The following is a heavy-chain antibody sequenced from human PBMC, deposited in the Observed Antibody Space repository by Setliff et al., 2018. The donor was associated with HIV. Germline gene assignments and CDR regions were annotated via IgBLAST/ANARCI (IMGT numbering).Heavy chain of an antibody. CDR2: IIPIVGTT. V-gene: IGHV1-69*13. Sequence: ASVKVSCKSSRGTSNSYAISWVRQAPEQGLEWMGGIIPIVGTTNYAEKFQGRITMTADASRDTAYMELSSLRSEDTAVYYCARDQKWRSHYYDSIVSSYYFDYWGQGTLVTVSS. CDR3: ARDQKWRSHYYDSIVSSYYFDY. CDR1: RGTSNSYA. D-gene: IGHD3-22*01. J-gene: IGHJ4*02.